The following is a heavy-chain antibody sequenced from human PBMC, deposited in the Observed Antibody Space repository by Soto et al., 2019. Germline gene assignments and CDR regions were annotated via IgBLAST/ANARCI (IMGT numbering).Heavy chain of an antibody. D-gene: IGHD2-15*01. CDR3: ARGCSGGSCYSY. Sequence: QVQLVQSGAEVKKPGSSVKVSCKASGGTFSSYAISWVRQAPGQGLEWMGGIIPIFGTANYAQKFQGRVTITADKSPSTAYMELSSLRSEDRGVYYCARGCSGGSCYSYWGQGTLVTVSS. CDR2: IIPIFGTA. V-gene: IGHV1-69*06. CDR1: GGTFSSYA. J-gene: IGHJ4*02.